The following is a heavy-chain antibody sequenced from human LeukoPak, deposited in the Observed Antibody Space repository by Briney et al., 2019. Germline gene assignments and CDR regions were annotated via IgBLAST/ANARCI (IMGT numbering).Heavy chain of an antibody. J-gene: IGHJ4*02. D-gene: IGHD2-15*01. V-gene: IGHV3-23*01. CDR1: GFTFSSCA. CDR3: AKETGGYDY. Sequence: GGSLRLSCAASGFTFSSCAMSWVRQAPGKGLEWVSATDGSGGSTFYGDSVRGRFTISRDTSKNTVYLQMNSLRAEDTAVYYCAKETGGYDYWGQGTLVTVSS. CDR2: TDGSGGST.